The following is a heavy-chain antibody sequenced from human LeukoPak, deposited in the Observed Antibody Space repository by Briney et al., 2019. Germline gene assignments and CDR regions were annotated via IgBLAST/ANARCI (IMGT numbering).Heavy chain of an antibody. J-gene: IGHJ6*02. CDR2: ISWNSGSI. CDR3: AKDSAAAAPSYYGMDV. CDR1: GFTFDDYA. D-gene: IGHD6-13*01. V-gene: IGHV3-9*01. Sequence: GRSLRLSCAASGFTFDDYAMHWVGQAPGKGLEWVSGISWNSGSIGYADSVKGRFTISRDNAKNSLYLQMNSLRAEDTALYYCAKDSAAAAPSYYGMDVWGQGTTVTVSS.